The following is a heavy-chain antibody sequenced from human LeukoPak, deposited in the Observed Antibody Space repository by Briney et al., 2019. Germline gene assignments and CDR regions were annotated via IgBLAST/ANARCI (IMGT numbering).Heavy chain of an antibody. CDR1: GVSISTYY. CDR2: IADSGST. V-gene: IGHV4-59*01. Sequence: PSETLSLTCSVSGVSISTYYWSWIRQAPGKGLEWIGYIADSGSTNDNPSLKSRVSISVDTSKNQISLKLSSVTAADTAVYYCARLDSYADDAFDIWGQGTMVTVSS. J-gene: IGHJ3*02. CDR3: ARLDSYADDAFDI. D-gene: IGHD5-18*01.